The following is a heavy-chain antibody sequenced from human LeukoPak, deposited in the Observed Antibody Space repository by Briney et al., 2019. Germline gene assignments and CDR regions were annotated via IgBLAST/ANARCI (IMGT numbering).Heavy chain of an antibody. D-gene: IGHD3-22*01. CDR1: GYTFTGYY. J-gene: IGHJ3*02. CDR2: INPSGGST. Sequence: GASVKVSCKASGYTFTGYYMHWVRQAPGQGLEWMGIINPSGGSTSYAQKFQGRVTMTRDTSTSTVYMELSSLRSEDTAVYYCARDGIYYYDSSGCDIWGQGTMVTVSS. V-gene: IGHV1-46*01. CDR3: ARDGIYYYDSSGCDI.